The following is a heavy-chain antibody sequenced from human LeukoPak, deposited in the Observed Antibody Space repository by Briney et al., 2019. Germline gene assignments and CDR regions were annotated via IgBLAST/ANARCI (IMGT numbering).Heavy chain of an antibody. Sequence: GGSLRLSCAASGFTFSSYSMNWVRQAPGKGLEWVSSISSSSSYIYYADSVKGRFTISRDNAKNSLYLQMNSLRAEDTAVYYCARDSGPAAAGILYYFDYWGQGTLVTVSS. V-gene: IGHV3-21*01. D-gene: IGHD6-13*01. J-gene: IGHJ4*02. CDR3: ARDSGPAAAGILYYFDY. CDR1: GFTFSSYS. CDR2: ISSSSSYI.